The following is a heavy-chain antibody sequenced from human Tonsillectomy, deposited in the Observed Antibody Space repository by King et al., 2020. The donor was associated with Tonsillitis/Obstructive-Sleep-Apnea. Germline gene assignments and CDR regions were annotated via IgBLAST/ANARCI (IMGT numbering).Heavy chain of an antibody. V-gene: IGHV3-11*05. CDR1: GFTFSDYY. CDR3: ARGLLNCSSTSCYGHYYYMDV. D-gene: IGHD2-2*01. Sequence: VQLVESGGGLVKPGGPLRLSCAASGFTFSDYYMSWIRQAPGKGLEWVSYISSSSSYTNYADSVKGRFTISRDNAKNSLYLQMNSLGAEDTAVYYCARGLLNCSSTSCYGHYYYMDVWGKGTTVTVSS. J-gene: IGHJ6*03. CDR2: ISSSSSYT.